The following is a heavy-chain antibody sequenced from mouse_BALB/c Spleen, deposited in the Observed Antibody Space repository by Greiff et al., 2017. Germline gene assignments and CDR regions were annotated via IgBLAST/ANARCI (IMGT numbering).Heavy chain of an antibody. Sequence: EVNVVESGGGLVKPGGSLKLSCAASGFTFSSYTMSWVRQTPEKRLEWVATISSGGSYTYYPDSVKGRFTISRDNAKNTLYLQLSSLKSEDTAMYYCTREEKYDAAYWGQGTLVTVSA. D-gene: IGHD2-14*01. J-gene: IGHJ3*01. CDR2: ISSGGSYT. CDR1: GFTFSSYT. V-gene: IGHV5-6-4*01. CDR3: TREEKYDAAY.